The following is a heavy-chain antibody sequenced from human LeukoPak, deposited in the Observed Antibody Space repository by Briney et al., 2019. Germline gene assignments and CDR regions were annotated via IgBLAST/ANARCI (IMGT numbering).Heavy chain of an antibody. D-gene: IGHD5-18*01. J-gene: IGHJ4*02. CDR1: GASISSYY. V-gene: IGHV4-59*01. Sequence: SETLSLTCIVSGASISSYYWSWIRQPPGKGLEWIGYIYYSGSTNYNPSLKSRVTISVDTSKNQFSLKLSSVTAADTAVYYCARDSGPGDTAMDYWGQGTLVTVSS. CDR2: IYYSGST. CDR3: ARDSGPGDTAMDY.